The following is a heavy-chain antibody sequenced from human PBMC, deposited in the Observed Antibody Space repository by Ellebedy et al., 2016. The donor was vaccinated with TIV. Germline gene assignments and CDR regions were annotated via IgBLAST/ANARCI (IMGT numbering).Heavy chain of an antibody. D-gene: IGHD5-12*01. Sequence: GGSLRLSXAASGFTFSSYWMSWVRQAPGKGLEWVANIKQDGSEKYYVDSVKGRFTISRDNAKNSLYLQMNSLRAEDTAVYYCARVTGWLRSGFDYWGQGTLVTVSS. J-gene: IGHJ4*02. CDR1: GFTFSSYW. CDR2: IKQDGSEK. CDR3: ARVTGWLRSGFDY. V-gene: IGHV3-7*01.